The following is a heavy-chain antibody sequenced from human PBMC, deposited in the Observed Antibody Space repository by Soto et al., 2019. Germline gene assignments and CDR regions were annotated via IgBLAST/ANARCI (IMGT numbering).Heavy chain of an antibody. Sequence: SETLSLTCTVSGGSISSYYWSWIRQPPGKGLEWIGYIYDSGSTNYNPSLKSRVTISVDTSKNQFSLKLSSVTAADTAVYYCARGMTTVTTLDYWGQGTLVTVS. CDR2: IYDSGST. V-gene: IGHV4-59*01. D-gene: IGHD4-4*01. CDR1: GGSISSYY. J-gene: IGHJ4*02. CDR3: ARGMTTVTTLDY.